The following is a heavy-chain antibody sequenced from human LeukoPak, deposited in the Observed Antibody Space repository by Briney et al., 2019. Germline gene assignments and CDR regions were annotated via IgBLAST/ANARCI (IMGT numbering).Heavy chain of an antibody. V-gene: IGHV4-39*07. CDR2: IYYSGST. Sequence: SENLSLTCTVSGGSISSSSYYWGWIRQPPGKGLEWIGSIYYSGSTYYNPSLKSRVTISVDTSKNQFSLKLSSVTAADTAVYYCARVTVTTSFDYWGQGTLVTVSS. D-gene: IGHD4-17*01. J-gene: IGHJ4*02. CDR1: GGSISSSSYY. CDR3: ARVTVTTSFDY.